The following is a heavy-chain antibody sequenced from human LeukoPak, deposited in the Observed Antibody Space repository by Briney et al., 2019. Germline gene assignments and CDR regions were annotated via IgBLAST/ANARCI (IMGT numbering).Heavy chain of an antibody. CDR1: GFTFSSYA. V-gene: IGHV3-30*04. D-gene: IGHD1-26*01. Sequence: GGSLRLSCAASGFTFSSYAMHWVRQAPGKGLEWVAVISYDGSNKYYADSVKGRFTISRDNSKNTLYLQMNSLRAEDTAVYYCTTVGGGSFQRPDAFDIWGRGTMVTVSS. CDR2: ISYDGSNK. CDR3: TTVGGGSFQRPDAFDI. J-gene: IGHJ3*02.